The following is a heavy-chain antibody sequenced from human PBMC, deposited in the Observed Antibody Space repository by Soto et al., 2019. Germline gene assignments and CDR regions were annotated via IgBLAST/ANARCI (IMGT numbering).Heavy chain of an antibody. CDR1: GYTFTSYG. CDR2: ISAYNGNT. Sequence: QVQLVQSGAEVKKPGASVKVSCKASGYTFTSYGISWVRQAPGQGLEWMGWISAYNGNTNYAQKLQGRVTITTDTSTSTAYMDMRSLRSDDTAVYYCARDNLPFRIVGATPSDYWGKGTLVTVSS. J-gene: IGHJ4*02. D-gene: IGHD1-26*01. CDR3: ARDNLPFRIVGATPSDY. V-gene: IGHV1-18*04.